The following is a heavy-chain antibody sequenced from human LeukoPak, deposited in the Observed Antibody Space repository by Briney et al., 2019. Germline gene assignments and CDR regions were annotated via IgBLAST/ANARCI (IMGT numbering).Heavy chain of an antibody. V-gene: IGHV3-33*08. CDR1: RFTFSSYE. D-gene: IGHD6-13*01. CDR3: AGGSSSWYYFDY. CDR2: IWYEGSDK. Sequence: GGSLRLSCAASRFTFSSYEMNWVRQAPGRGLEWVAVIWYEGSDKHYADSVKGRFTISRDNSKNTLYLQLNSLRAEDTAVYYCAGGSSSWYYFDYWGQGTLVTVSS. J-gene: IGHJ4*02.